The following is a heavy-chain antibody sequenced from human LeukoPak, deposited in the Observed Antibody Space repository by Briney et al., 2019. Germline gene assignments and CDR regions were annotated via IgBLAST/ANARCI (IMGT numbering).Heavy chain of an antibody. V-gene: IGHV4-59*08. J-gene: IGHJ4*02. CDR3: ARQSRSIAVAGLDY. CDR2: IYYDGRT. CDR1: GGSLSSHY. D-gene: IGHD6-19*01. Sequence: SETLSLTCIVSGGSLSSHYWTWIRQPPGKGLEWIGYIYYDGRTNYNPSLKSRVTISVDTSKSQFSLKMNTVTDADTAVYYCARQSRSIAVAGLDYWGQGTLVTVSA.